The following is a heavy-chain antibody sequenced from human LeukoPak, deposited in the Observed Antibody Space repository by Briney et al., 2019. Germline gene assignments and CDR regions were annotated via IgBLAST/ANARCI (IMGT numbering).Heavy chain of an antibody. CDR1: GFTFSNYG. J-gene: IGHJ4*02. Sequence: GGSLRLSCAASGFTFSNYGMHWVRQAPGKGLEWVAVISNDGTNKYYADSVKGRFTISRDNSKNTLCLQMNSLRAEDTAVYYCAKADGLQLLGPIDYWGQGTLVTVSS. CDR2: ISNDGTNK. V-gene: IGHV3-30*18. CDR3: AKADGLQLLGPIDY. D-gene: IGHD5-24*01.